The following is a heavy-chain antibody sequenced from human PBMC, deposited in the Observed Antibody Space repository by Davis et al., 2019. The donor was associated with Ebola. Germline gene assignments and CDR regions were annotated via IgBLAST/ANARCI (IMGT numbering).Heavy chain of an antibody. Sequence: PGGSLRLSCAASGFTFSSYAMSWVRQAPGKGLEWVSVIYSGGSTYYADSVKGRFTISRDNSKNTLYLQMNSLRAEDTAVYYCANLAGRGWFDPWGQGTLVTVSS. CDR1: GFTFSSYA. V-gene: IGHV3-23*03. CDR3: ANLAGRGWFDP. J-gene: IGHJ5*02. D-gene: IGHD2-15*01. CDR2: IYSGGST.